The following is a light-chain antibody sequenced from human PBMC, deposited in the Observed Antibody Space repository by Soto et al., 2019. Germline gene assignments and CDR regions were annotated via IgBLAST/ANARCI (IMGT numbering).Light chain of an antibody. J-gene: IGLJ3*02. V-gene: IGLV2-23*01. CDR2: EGS. Sequence: QSALTQPASVSGSPGQSITISCTGTTSNVGTYKFVSWYQYHPGKAPKLIIYEGSKRPSGVSSRFSGSKSGNTASLTISGLQADDDGDYYCSSYAGGSSMVFGGGTKLTLL. CDR1: TSNVGTYKF. CDR3: SSYAGGSSMV.